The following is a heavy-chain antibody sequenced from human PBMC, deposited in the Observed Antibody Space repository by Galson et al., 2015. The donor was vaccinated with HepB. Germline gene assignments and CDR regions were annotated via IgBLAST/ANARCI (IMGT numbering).Heavy chain of an antibody. Sequence: SVKVSCKASGGTFSSYTISWVRQAPGQGLEWMGRIIPILGIANYAQKFQGRVTITADKSTSTAYMELSSLRSEDTAVYYCARDLELGGGDYWGQGTLVTVSS. V-gene: IGHV1-69*04. CDR3: ARDLELGGGDY. CDR1: GGTFSSYT. D-gene: IGHD1-26*01. CDR2: IIPILGIA. J-gene: IGHJ4*02.